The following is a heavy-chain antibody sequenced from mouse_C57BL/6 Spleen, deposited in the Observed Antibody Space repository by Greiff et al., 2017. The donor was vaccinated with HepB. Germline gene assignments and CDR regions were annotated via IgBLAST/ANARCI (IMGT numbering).Heavy chain of an antibody. V-gene: IGHV1-50*01. CDR1: GYTFTSYW. CDR2: IDPSDSYT. CDR3: ARDSSLFAY. Sequence: VKLQQPGAELVKPGASVKLSCKASGYTFTSYWMQWVKQRPGQGLEWIGEIDPSDSYTNYNQKFKGKATLTVDTSSSTAYMQLSSLTSEDSAVYYCARDSSLFAYWGQGTLVTVSA. J-gene: IGHJ3*01. D-gene: IGHD1-1*01.